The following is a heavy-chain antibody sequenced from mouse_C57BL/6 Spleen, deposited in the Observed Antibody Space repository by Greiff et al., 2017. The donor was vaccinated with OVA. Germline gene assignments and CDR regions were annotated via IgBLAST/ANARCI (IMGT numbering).Heavy chain of an antibody. CDR1: GYTFTDYY. V-gene: IGHV1-26*01. D-gene: IGHD3-3*01. CDR2: INPNNGGT. CDR3: ARRDHVGDY. J-gene: IGHJ2*01. Sequence: EVQLQQSGPELVKPGASVKISCKASGYTFTDYYMNWVKQSHGKSLEWIGDINPNNGGTSYNQKFKGKATLTVDKSSSTAYMELRSLTSEDSAVYYCARRDHVGDYWGQGTTLTVSS.